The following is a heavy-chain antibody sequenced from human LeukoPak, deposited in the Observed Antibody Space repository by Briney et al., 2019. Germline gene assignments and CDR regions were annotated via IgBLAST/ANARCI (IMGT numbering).Heavy chain of an antibody. CDR3: ARGGYYDILTGYYNWFDP. J-gene: IGHJ5*02. V-gene: IGHV4-59*01. CDR2: IYYSGST. D-gene: IGHD3-9*01. CDR1: GGSISSYY. Sequence: SETLSLTCTASGGSISSYYWSWIRQPPGKGLEWIGYIYYSGSTNYNPSLKSRVTISVDTSKNQFSLKLSSVTAADTAVYYCARGGYYDILTGYYNWFDPWGQGTLVTVSS.